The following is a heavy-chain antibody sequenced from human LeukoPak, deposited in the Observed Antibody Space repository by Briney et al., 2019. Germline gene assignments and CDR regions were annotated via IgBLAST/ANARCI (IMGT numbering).Heavy chain of an antibody. CDR2: FDPEDGET. J-gene: IGHJ4*02. CDR1: GYTLTELS. CDR3: ATGDAYYYDSSGYFYR. Sequence: ASVKVSCKVSGYTLTELSMHWVRQAPGKGLEWMGGFDPEDGETIYAQKFQGRVTMTEDTSTDTAYMELSSLRSEDTAVYYCATGDAYYYDSSGYFYRWGQGTLVTVSS. V-gene: IGHV1-24*01. D-gene: IGHD3-22*01.